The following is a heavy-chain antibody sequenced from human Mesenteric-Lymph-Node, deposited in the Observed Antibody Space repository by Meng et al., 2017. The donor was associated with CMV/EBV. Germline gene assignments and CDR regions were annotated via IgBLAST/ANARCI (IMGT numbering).Heavy chain of an antibody. V-gene: IGHV1-2*02. Sequence: ASVKVSCKASGYTFTGYYMHWVRQAPGQGLEWMGWINPNSGGTNYAQKFQGRVTMTRDTSISTAYMELSRLRSDDTAVYYCASPRVFCGWDYYGRDVWGQGTTVTVSS. CDR3: ASPRVFCGWDYYGRDV. D-gene: IGHD6-19*01. CDR1: GYTFTGYY. J-gene: IGHJ6*02. CDR2: INPNSGGT.